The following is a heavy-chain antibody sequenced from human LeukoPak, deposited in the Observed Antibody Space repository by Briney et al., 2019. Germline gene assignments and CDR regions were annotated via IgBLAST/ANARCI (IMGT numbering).Heavy chain of an antibody. Sequence: GGSLRLSCAASGFTFSSSAMSWVRQVPGKGLEWVSGISASGGSTSYADSVRGRFTISRDNAKNSLFLQMNSLRAEDTAVYYCARGPLIAAAGTWWGQGTLVTVSS. V-gene: IGHV3-23*01. CDR2: ISASGGST. CDR1: GFTFSSSA. D-gene: IGHD6-13*01. J-gene: IGHJ4*02. CDR3: ARGPLIAAAGTW.